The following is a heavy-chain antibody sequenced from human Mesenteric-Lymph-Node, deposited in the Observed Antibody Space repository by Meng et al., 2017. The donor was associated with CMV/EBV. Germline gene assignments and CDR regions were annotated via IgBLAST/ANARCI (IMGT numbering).Heavy chain of an antibody. D-gene: IGHD1-20*01. CDR1: GFTFSSYE. V-gene: IGHV3-48*03. CDR2: ISSSGSTI. CDR3: VRSYNNNWHTFDY. Sequence: GESLKISCAASGFTFSSYEMNWVRQAPGKGLEWVSYISSSGSTIYYADSVKGRFTISRDNSKNTLYLQMNSLRAEDTATFYCVRSYNNNWHTFDYWGQGTLVTVSS. J-gene: IGHJ4*02.